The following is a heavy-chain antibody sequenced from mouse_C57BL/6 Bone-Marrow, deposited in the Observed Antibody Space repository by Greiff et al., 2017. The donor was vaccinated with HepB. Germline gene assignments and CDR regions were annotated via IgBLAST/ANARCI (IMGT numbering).Heavy chain of an antibody. D-gene: IGHD1-1*01. Sequence: VKLMESGAELVKPGASVKMSCKASGYTFTSYWITWVKQRPGQGLEWIGDIYPGSGSTNYNEKFKSKATLTVDTSSSTAYMQLSSLTSEDSAVYYCARDDYGSGIYFDYWGQGTTLTVSS. CDR1: GYTFTSYW. CDR2: IYPGSGST. J-gene: IGHJ2*01. V-gene: IGHV1-55*01. CDR3: ARDDYGSGIYFDY.